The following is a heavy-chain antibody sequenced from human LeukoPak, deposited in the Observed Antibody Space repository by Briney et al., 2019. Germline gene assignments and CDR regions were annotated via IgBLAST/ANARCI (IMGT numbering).Heavy chain of an antibody. Sequence: GGSLRLSCAASGFTFSSYSMNWVRQAPGKGLEWVSHIRSTGDTFYADSVKGRFTISRDNARNSLYLQMNSLRAEDTAMYYCARDAGNSGYGCDLWGQGTLVTVSS. CDR2: IRSTGDT. CDR3: ARDAGNSGYGCDL. V-gene: IGHV3-48*01. CDR1: GFTFSSYS. J-gene: IGHJ5*02. D-gene: IGHD5-12*01.